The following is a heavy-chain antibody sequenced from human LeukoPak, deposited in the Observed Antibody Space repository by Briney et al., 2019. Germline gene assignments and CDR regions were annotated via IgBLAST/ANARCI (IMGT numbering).Heavy chain of an antibody. CDR3: ARITYYDILTGYSYYMDV. CDR1: GGSISSNSYY. D-gene: IGHD3-9*01. V-gene: IGHV4-39*01. CDR2: IYYSGST. J-gene: IGHJ6*03. Sequence: SETLSLTCAVSGGSISSNSYYWGWIRQPPGKGLEWIGSIYYSGSTYYNPSLKSRVTISVDTSKNQFSLKLSSVTAADTAVYYCARITYYDILTGYSYYMDVWGKGTTVTISS.